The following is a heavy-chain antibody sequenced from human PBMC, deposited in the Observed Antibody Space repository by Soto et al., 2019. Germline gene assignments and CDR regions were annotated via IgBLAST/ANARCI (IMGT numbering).Heavy chain of an antibody. CDR1: GFSFTTAGVA. V-gene: IGHV2-5*01. CDR3: AHSDGGYEIIYFDF. J-gene: IGHJ4*02. CDR2: IYYNDDR. Sequence: QITLQESGPTLVKPTQTLTLTCTFSGFSFTTAGVAVGWIRQTPGGALEWLTLIYYNDDRRFSPSLKTRLTITGDTSKYQVVLSLTNVDPGDTATYFCAHSDGGYEIIYFDFWGQGIPVTVSS. D-gene: IGHD5-12*01.